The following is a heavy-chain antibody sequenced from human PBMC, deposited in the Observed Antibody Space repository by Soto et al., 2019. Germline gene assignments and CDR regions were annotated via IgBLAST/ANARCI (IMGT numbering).Heavy chain of an antibody. J-gene: IGHJ5*02. CDR1: GGSISSYY. Sequence: PSETLSLTCTVSGGSISSYYWSWIRQPPGKGLEWIGCIYYSGSTNYNPSLKSRVTISVDTSKNQFSLKLSSVTAADTAVYYCARPISYSSSWYWFDPWGQGTLVTVSS. CDR2: IYYSGST. V-gene: IGHV4-59*08. CDR3: ARPISYSSSWYWFDP. D-gene: IGHD6-13*01.